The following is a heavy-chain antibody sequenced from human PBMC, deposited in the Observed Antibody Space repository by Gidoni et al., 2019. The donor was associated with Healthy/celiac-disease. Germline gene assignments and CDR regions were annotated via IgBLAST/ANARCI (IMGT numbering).Heavy chain of an antibody. CDR2: INSDGSST. Sequence: EVQLVESGGGLVQPGGSLRLACAASAFTFSSYWMHWVRQAPGKGLVWVSRINSDGSSTSYADSVKGRFTISRDNAKNTLYLQMNSLRAEDTAVYYCARGWNGYSSGWFDPNYWGQGTLVTVSS. CDR1: AFTFSSYW. D-gene: IGHD6-19*01. CDR3: ARGWNGYSSGWFDPNY. J-gene: IGHJ4*02. V-gene: IGHV3-74*01.